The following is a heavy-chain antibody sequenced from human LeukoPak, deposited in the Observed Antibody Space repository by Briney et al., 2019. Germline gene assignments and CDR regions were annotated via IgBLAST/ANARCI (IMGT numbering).Heavy chain of an antibody. CDR3: ARAIHSNYYGSGSNAFDI. J-gene: IGHJ3*02. D-gene: IGHD3-10*01. V-gene: IGHV1-69*13. CDR1: GGTFSSYA. Sequence: SVKVSCKASGGTFSSYAISWVRQAPGQGLEWMRGIIPIFGTANYAQKFQGRVTITADESTSTAYMELSSLRSEDTAVYYCARAIHSNYYGSGSNAFDIWGQGTMVTVSS. CDR2: IIPIFGTA.